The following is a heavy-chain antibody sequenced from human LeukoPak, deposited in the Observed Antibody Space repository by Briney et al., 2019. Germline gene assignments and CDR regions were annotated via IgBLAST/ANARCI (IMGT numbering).Heavy chain of an antibody. CDR2: IYHSGSA. D-gene: IGHD3-10*01. J-gene: IGHJ4*02. CDR3: ARGNYVDY. Sequence: SETLSLTCSVSGYSISNSYYWGWIRQPPGKGLEWIGNIYHSGSASYNPSLKSRVTISVDTSKNQFSLKLSSVTAADTAVYYCARGNYVDYWGQGTLVTVSS. V-gene: IGHV4-38-2*02. CDR1: GYSISNSYY.